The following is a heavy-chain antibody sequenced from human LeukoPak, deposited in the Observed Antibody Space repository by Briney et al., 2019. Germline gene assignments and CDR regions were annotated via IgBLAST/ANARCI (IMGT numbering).Heavy chain of an antibody. CDR1: GGSFSGYY. D-gene: IGHD3-10*01. Sequence: SETLSLTCAVYGGSFSGYYWSWIRQPPGKGLEWIGEINHSGSTIYNPSLKSRVTISVDTSKNQFSLKLSSVTAADTAVYYCARSPGSLRWFDPWGQGTLVTVSS. CDR3: ARSPGSLRWFDP. CDR2: INHSGST. V-gene: IGHV4-34*01. J-gene: IGHJ5*02.